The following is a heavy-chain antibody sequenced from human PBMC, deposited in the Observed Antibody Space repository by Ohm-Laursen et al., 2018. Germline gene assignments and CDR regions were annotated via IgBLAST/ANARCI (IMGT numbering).Heavy chain of an antibody. CDR2: LWYDGSNK. CDR3: ASYYGGYDP. V-gene: IGHV3-33*01. Sequence: SLRLSCTASGFNFGAHNMDWVRQAPGKGLEWVSLLWYDGSNKLYAESVKGRFTISRDTSKNTLYLQMNNLRAEDSAVYYCASYYGGYDPWGQGTLVTVSS. CDR1: GFNFGAHN. J-gene: IGHJ5*02. D-gene: IGHD4-23*01.